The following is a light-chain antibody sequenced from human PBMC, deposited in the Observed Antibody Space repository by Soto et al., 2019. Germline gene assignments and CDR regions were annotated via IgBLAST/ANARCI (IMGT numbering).Light chain of an antibody. CDR3: QQRSNSPLT. CDR2: GAS. V-gene: IGKV3-11*01. J-gene: IGKJ4*01. CDR1: QSVSSY. Sequence: EIVLTQSPATLSLSPGERATLSCRASQSVSSYLAWYQQKPGQAPRLLIYGASSRATGIPDRFSGSGSGTDFTLTISRLEPEDFAVYYCQQRSNSPLTFGGGTKVDIK.